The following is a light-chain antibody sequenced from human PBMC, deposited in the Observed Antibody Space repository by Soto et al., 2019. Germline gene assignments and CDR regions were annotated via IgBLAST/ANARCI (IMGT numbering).Light chain of an antibody. CDR2: DVT. J-gene: IGLJ1*01. CDR1: SSDVGGYNF. CDR3: CSYAGSYTLYV. V-gene: IGLV2-11*01. Sequence: QSVLTQPRSVSGSPGQSVTISCTVTSSDVGGYNFVSWYQQHPGKVPKLMIYDVTKRPSGVPNRFSGSKSGNTASLTISALQAEDEADYYCCSYAGSYTLYVFGTGTKVTVL.